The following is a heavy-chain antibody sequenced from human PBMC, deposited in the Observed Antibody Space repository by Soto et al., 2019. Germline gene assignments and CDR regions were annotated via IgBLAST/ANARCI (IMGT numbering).Heavy chain of an antibody. CDR3: AKARAQYYDFWSGYPVDY. CDR2: ISGSGGST. Sequence: GGSLRLSCAASGFIFSSYAMSWVRQAPEKGLEWVSAISGSGGSTYYADSVKGRFTISRDNSKNPLYLRMNSLRAEDTAVFYCAKARAQYYDFWSGYPVDYWGQGTLVTVSP. V-gene: IGHV3-23*01. CDR1: GFIFSSYA. J-gene: IGHJ4*02. D-gene: IGHD3-3*01.